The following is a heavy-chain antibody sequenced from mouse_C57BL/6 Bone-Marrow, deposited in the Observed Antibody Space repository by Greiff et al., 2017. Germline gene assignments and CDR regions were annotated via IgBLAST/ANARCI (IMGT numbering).Heavy chain of an antibody. J-gene: IGHJ3*01. CDR2: ISSGSSTI. D-gene: IGHD2-3*01. CDR1: GFTFSDYG. V-gene: IGHV5-17*01. CDR3: ARPDGPTWFAY. Sequence: DVKLVESGGGLVKPGGSLKLSCAASGFTFSDYGMHWVRQAPEKGLEWVAYISSGSSTIYYADTVKGRFTISRDNAKNTLFLQMTSLRSEDTAMYYCARPDGPTWFAYWGQGTLVTVSA.